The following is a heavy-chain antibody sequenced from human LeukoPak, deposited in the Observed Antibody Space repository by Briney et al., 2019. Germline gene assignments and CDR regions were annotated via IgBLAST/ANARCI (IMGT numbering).Heavy chain of an antibody. Sequence: ASVKVSCKASGYTFTDYYIHWVRQAPGKGLEWMGWINLNSGSTNYAQNLQGRVSMTRDTSISTAHMELSRLRSDDTAVYYCARDYVDNFDSYGYIALDQWGQGTLVIVSS. V-gene: IGHV1-2*02. CDR3: ARDYVDNFDSYGYIALDQ. J-gene: IGHJ4*02. D-gene: IGHD3-22*01. CDR1: GYTFTDYY. CDR2: INLNSGST.